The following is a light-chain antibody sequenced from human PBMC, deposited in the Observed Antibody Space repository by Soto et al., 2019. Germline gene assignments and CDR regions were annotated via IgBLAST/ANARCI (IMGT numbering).Light chain of an antibody. J-gene: IGLJ3*02. CDR1: SSNTGAGYD. CDR2: GNF. Sequence: QSVLTQPPSVSGAPGQRLTIPCTGSSSNTGAGYDVQWYQQLPGTAPKLLIFGNFNRPSGVPDRFSGSKSGTSASLAITGLQAEDEADYYCQSYDNSLNGLVFGGGTKVTVL. CDR3: QSYDNSLNGLV. V-gene: IGLV1-40*01.